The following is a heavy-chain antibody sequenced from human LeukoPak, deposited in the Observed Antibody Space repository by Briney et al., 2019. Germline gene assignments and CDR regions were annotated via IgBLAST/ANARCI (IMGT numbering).Heavy chain of an antibody. Sequence: ASVKVSCKASGYTFTSYDINWVRQATGQGLEWMGWMNPNSGNTGYAQKFQGRVTMTRNTSISTAYMELSSLRSEDTAVYYCARGTGRWLQFDPWGQGTLVTVSS. D-gene: IGHD5-24*01. V-gene: IGHV1-8*01. CDR1: GYTFTSYD. CDR2: MNPNSGNT. CDR3: ARGTGRWLQFDP. J-gene: IGHJ5*02.